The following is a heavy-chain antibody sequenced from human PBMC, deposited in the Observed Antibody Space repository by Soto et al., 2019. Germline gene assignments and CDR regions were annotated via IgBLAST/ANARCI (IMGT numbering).Heavy chain of an antibody. CDR1: GFNFSSYS. CDR3: ARDETRYYDSSGYKYFDY. CDR2: ISSSSSTI. V-gene: IGHV3-48*02. Sequence: GGSLRLSCAASGFNFSSYSMNWVRKAPGKGLEWVSYISSSSSTIYYADSVKGRFTISRDNAKNSLYLQMNSLRDEDTAVYYCARDETRYYDSSGYKYFDYWGQGTLVTVSS. D-gene: IGHD3-22*01. J-gene: IGHJ4*02.